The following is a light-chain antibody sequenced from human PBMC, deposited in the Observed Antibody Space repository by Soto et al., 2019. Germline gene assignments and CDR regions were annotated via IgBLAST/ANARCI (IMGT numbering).Light chain of an antibody. CDR3: QQGHNWPLT. V-gene: IGKV3-15*01. CDR2: GAS. Sequence: EIVMTRSPATVSVSPGERATLSCRASQSISSELAWYQQRPGQPPRLLIYGASTRATGVPDRFTGSGSGSDFTLTISGLQSEDFAVYYCQQGHNWPLTFGQGTRLEI. J-gene: IGKJ2*01. CDR1: QSISSE.